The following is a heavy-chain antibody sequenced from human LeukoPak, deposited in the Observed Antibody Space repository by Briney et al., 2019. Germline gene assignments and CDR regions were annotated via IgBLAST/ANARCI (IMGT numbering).Heavy chain of an antibody. Sequence: PSETLSLTCAVYGGSFSGYYWSWIRQPPGKGLEWIGEINHSGSTNYNPSLKSRVTISVDTSKNQFSLKLSSVTAADTAVYYCARDSGRDPNSYCSGDSCKRAVWFDPWGQGTLVTVSS. V-gene: IGHV4-34*01. CDR1: GGSFSGYY. D-gene: IGHD2-15*01. CDR3: ARDSGRDPNSYCSGDSCKRAVWFDP. CDR2: INHSGST. J-gene: IGHJ5*02.